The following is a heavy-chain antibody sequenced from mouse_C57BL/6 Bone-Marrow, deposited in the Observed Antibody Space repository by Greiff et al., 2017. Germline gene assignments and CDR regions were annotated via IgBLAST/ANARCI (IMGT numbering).Heavy chain of an antibody. D-gene: IGHD2-5*01. CDR2: VSTGGGST. Sequence: EVKVVESGGGLVQPGGSLKLSCAASGFTFSDYFMYWVRQTPEKRLAWVAYVSTGGGSTYYPDTVKGRFTLSRDNAKNTLYLQMSRLKSEDTAMYYCAYSKGAMDYWGQGTSVTVSS. J-gene: IGHJ4*01. CDR3: AYSKGAMDY. V-gene: IGHV5-12*01. CDR1: GFTFSDYF.